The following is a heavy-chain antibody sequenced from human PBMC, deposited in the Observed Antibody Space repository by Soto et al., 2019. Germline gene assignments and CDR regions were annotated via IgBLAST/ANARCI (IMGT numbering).Heavy chain of an antibody. D-gene: IGHD3-9*01. CDR1: GFTFSSYG. CDR2: ISYDGSNK. V-gene: IGHV3-30*18. Sequence: QVQLVESGGGVVQPGRSLRLSCAASGFTFSSYGMHWVRQAPGKGLEWVAVISYDGSNKYYADSVKGRFTISRDNSKNTLYLQMNSLRAEDTAVYYCAKDAYDILTGYYNDYWGQGTLVTVSS. J-gene: IGHJ4*02. CDR3: AKDAYDILTGYYNDY.